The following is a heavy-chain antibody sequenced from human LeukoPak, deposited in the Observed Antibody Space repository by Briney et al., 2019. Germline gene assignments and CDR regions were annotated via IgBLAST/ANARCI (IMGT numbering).Heavy chain of an antibody. Sequence: GGSLRLSCAASGFTFTSYSMNWVRQAPGKGLEWVSYISSSSTTIYYADSVKGRFTMSRDNAKNSLYLQMNSLRDKDTAVYYCARGYYGDYVVDYWGQGTLVTVSS. V-gene: IGHV3-48*02. CDR1: GFTFTSYS. CDR3: ARGYYGDYVVDY. CDR2: ISSSSTTI. D-gene: IGHD4-17*01. J-gene: IGHJ4*02.